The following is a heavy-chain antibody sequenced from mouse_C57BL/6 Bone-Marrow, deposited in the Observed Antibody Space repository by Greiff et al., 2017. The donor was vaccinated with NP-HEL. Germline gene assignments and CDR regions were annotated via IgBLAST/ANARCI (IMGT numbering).Heavy chain of an antibody. CDR1: GYAFSSYW. CDR3: APFITTVVANPAWFAY. D-gene: IGHD1-1*01. J-gene: IGHJ3*01. CDR2: IYPGDGDT. Sequence: QVQLQQSGAELVKPGASVKISCKASGYAFSSYWMNWVKQRPGKGLEWIGQIYPGDGDTNYNGKFKGKATLTADKSSSTAYMQLSSLTSEDSAVYFCAPFITTVVANPAWFAYWGQGTLVTVSA. V-gene: IGHV1-80*01.